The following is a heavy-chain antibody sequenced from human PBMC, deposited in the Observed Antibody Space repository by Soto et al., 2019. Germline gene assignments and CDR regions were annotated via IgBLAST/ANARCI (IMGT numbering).Heavy chain of an antibody. CDR3: AKGPVTTVDY. CDR1: GFRFSGNA. CDR2: ISGSGEST. V-gene: IGHV3-23*01. Sequence: TGGSLRLSCVVAGFRFSGNAMSWVRQAPGKGLEWVSSISGSGESTYYAGSVKGRFTISRDNSKNTLYLQMNSLRAEDTAVYYCAKGPVTTVDYWGQGTLVTVSS. D-gene: IGHD4-17*01. J-gene: IGHJ4*02.